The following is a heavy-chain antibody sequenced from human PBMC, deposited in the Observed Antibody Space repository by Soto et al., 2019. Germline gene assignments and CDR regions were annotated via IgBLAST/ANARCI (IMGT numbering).Heavy chain of an antibody. CDR1: GFSLITNGVG. D-gene: IGHD2-21*02. Sequence: QITLKESGPTLVKPTQTLTLTCTFSGFSLITNGVGVGWIRQPPGKALEWLALIYWDDDKRYNPSLKTRLTLAMDPSKVQVVLTKTNIDAVDTATDYGAHNIACGGDCLDYWGQGTLVTVSS. CDR3: AHNIACGGDCLDY. J-gene: IGHJ4*02. V-gene: IGHV2-5*02. CDR2: IYWDDDK.